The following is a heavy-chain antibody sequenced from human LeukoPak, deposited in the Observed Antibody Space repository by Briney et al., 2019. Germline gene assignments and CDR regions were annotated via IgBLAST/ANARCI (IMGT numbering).Heavy chain of an antibody. CDR3: ARDPVLYSSSWFGGYYFDY. D-gene: IGHD6-13*01. Sequence: GGSLRLSCAASGFTFSSYSMNWVRQAPGKGLEWVSSISSSSNYIYYADSVKGRFTISRDNAKNSLFLQMNSLRAEDTAVYYCARDPVLYSSSWFGGYYFDYWGQGTLVTVSS. CDR2: ISSSSNYI. V-gene: IGHV3-21*01. J-gene: IGHJ4*02. CDR1: GFTFSSYS.